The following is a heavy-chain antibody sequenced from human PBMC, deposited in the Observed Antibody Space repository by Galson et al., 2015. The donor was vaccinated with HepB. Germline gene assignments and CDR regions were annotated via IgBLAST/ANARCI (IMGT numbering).Heavy chain of an antibody. CDR3: ARGTHIKRDLDY. V-gene: IGHV4-59*12. J-gene: IGHJ4*02. CDR2: IYYSGST. Sequence: ETLSLTCAVYGGSFSSDYWSWIRQFPGKGLEWIGYIYYSGSTNYNPSLKSRVTISVDTSKNQFSLKLSSVTAADTAVYYCARGTHIKRDLDYWGQGTLVTVSS. CDR1: GGSFSSDY.